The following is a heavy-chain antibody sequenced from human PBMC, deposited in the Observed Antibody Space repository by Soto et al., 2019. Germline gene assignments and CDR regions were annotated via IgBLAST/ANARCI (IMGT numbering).Heavy chain of an antibody. V-gene: IGHV5-10-1*01. D-gene: IGHD3-22*01. Sequence: PGESLKISCKGSGYSFTIYWISWVRQMPGKGLEWMGRIDPSDSYTNYSPSFQGHVTISADKSISTAYLQWSSLKASDTAMYYCARLIYDSSGYYYVPNGMDVWGQGTTVTVSS. CDR3: ARLIYDSSGYYYVPNGMDV. J-gene: IGHJ6*02. CDR1: GYSFTIYW. CDR2: IDPSDSYT.